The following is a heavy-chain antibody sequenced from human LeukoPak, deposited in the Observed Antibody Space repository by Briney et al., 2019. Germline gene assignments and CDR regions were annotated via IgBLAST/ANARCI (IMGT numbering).Heavy chain of an antibody. J-gene: IGHJ4*02. D-gene: IGHD4-23*01. CDR2: IAWDDDK. CDR3: ARIQAYGGNSEGYYFNY. CDR1: GFSLSTSGMG. V-gene: IGHV2-70*20. Sequence: SGATLVNPTQTLTVTCTFSGFSLSTSGMGVSWVRQPPGKALEWLALIAWDDDKFYSTSLKTRLTIPQDTSRNQVVLTTTNMDPVDTAPYYCARIQAYGGNSEGYYFNYWGQGTLVTVSS.